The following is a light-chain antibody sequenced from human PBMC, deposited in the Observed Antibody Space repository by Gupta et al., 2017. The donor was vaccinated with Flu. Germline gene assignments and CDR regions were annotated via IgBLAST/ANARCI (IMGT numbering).Light chain of an antibody. CDR2: LGS. J-gene: IGKJ1*01. Sequence: VMTQYALSLPVTPGEPASISCRSSQSLLRSNGHNYLDWYVQKPGQSPQVLFYLGSNRASGVPDRFSVSGSGTDFTLKISRVEAEDVGVYYCMQVEQGPRTFGQGTKVEIK. CDR3: MQVEQGPRT. CDR1: QSLLRSNGHNY. V-gene: IGKV2-28*01.